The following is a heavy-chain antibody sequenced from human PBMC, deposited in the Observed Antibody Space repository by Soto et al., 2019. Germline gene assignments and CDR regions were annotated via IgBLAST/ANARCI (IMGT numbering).Heavy chain of an antibody. CDR2: IYSGGST. Sequence: GGSLRLSCAASGFTVSSNYMSWVRQAPGKGLEWVSVIYSGGSTYYADSVKGRFTISRDNSKKTLYLQMKSLRAEDTAVYYCANDTGYCSGGSCYFDYWGQGTLVTVSS. CDR3: ANDTGYCSGGSCYFDY. V-gene: IGHV3-53*01. CDR1: GFTVSSNY. J-gene: IGHJ4*02. D-gene: IGHD2-15*01.